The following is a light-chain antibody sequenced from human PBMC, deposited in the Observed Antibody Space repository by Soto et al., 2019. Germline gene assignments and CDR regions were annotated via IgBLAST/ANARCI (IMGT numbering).Light chain of an antibody. V-gene: IGLV2-11*01. CDR1: SSDVGRYNY. J-gene: IGLJ1*01. CDR2: DVS. Sequence: QSVLTQPRSVSGSPGQSVTISCTGTSSDVGRYNYVSWYQQHPGKAPKVMIYDVSERPSGVPDRFSGSKSGNTASLTISGLQAEDEADYYCCSYAGSPRYVLGTGTKLTVL. CDR3: CSYAGSPRYV.